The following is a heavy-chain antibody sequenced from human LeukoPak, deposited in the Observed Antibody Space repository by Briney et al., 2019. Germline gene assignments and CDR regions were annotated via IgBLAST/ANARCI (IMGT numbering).Heavy chain of an antibody. CDR2: IYHSGST. J-gene: IGHJ6*04. V-gene: IGHV4-4*02. CDR1: GGSISSSNW. Sequence: SGTLSLTCAVSGGSISSSNWWSWVRQPPGKGLEWIGEIYHSGSTNYNPSLKSRVTISVDRSKNQFSLKLSSVTAADTAVYYCARSSSDGNYGMDVWGRGTTVTVSS. CDR3: ARSSSDGNYGMDV.